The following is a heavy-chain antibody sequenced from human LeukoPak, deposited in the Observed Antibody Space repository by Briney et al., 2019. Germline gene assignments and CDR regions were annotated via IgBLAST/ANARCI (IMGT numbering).Heavy chain of an antibody. CDR3: ARDGYSYEPLDY. D-gene: IGHD5-18*01. CDR2: IIPILGIA. V-gene: IGHV1-69*04. J-gene: IGHJ4*02. Sequence: SVKVSCKASGGIFSSYAISWVRQAPGQGLEWMGRIIPILGIANYAQKFQGRVTVTADKSTSTAYMELSSLRSEDTAVYYCARDGYSYEPLDYWGQGTLVTVSS. CDR1: GGIFSSYA.